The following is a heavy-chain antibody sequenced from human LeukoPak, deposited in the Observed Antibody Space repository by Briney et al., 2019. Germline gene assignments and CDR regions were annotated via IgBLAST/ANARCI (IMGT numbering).Heavy chain of an antibody. CDR2: IRSDGSDK. J-gene: IGHJ4*02. CDR3: VKDEDWGFGS. Sequence: GGSLRLSCAASGFSFRDYGMHWVPRTPARGLGWVAFIRSDGSDKYYADSVKGRFTISRDTSTNTLYLQMNGLRTEDTAPYYCVKDEDWGFGSWGQGTPVTVSS. V-gene: IGHV3-30*02. CDR1: GFSFRDYG. D-gene: IGHD7-27*01.